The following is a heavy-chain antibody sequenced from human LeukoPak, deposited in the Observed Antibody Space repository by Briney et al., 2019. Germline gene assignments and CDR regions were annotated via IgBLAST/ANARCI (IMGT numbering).Heavy chain of an antibody. J-gene: IGHJ6*02. D-gene: IGHD3-10*01. V-gene: IGHV1-18*01. CDR2: ISAYNGNT. CDR1: GYTFTSYG. Sequence: ASVNASCKASGYTFTSYGISWVRQAPGQGLEWVGWISAYNGNTNYAQKLQGRVTMTTDTSTSTAYMELRSLRSDDTAVYYCASFGAGYGSGSYYYYGMDVWGQGTTVTVSS. CDR3: ASFGAGYGSGSYYYYGMDV.